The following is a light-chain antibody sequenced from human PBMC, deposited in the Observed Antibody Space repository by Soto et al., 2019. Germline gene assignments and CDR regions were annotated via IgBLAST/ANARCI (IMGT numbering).Light chain of an antibody. CDR2: EVS. CDR1: SSDVGAYDF. J-gene: IGLJ1*01. Sequence: QSALAQPASGSGYPGQSITISCTGTSSDVGAYDFVSWYQQHPDKAPKLMIFEVSNRPSGVSDRFSGSKSVNTATLTISGLQAEDEADYYCSSYTTSSTRVFGTGTKLTVL. V-gene: IGLV2-14*03. CDR3: SSYTTSSTRV.